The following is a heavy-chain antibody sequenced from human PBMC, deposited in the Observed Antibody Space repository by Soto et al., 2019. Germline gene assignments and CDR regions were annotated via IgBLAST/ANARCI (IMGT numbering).Heavy chain of an antibody. CDR2: ISGSGGST. D-gene: IGHD6-13*01. CDR3: AKEILAAGPENFDY. CDR1: GIIFSDYH. J-gene: IGHJ4*02. V-gene: IGHV3-23*01. Sequence: GGSLRLSCAASGIIFSDYHMDWIRQAPGKGLEWVSAISGSGGSTYYADSVQGRFTISRDNSKNTLYLQMNSLRAEDTAVYYCAKEILAAGPENFDYWGQGTLVTVSS.